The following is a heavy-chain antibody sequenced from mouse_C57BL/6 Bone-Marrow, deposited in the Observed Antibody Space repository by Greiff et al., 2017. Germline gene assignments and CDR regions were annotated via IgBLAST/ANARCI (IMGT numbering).Heavy chain of an antibody. J-gene: IGHJ4*01. D-gene: IGHD1-1*01. CDR3: AKQHYGSSYYAMDY. CDR1: GFSLTSYG. V-gene: IGHV2-3*01. Sequence: VKLVESGPGLVAPSQSLSITCTVSGFSLTSYGVSWVRQPPGKGLEWLGVIWGDGSTNYHSALISRLSISKDNSKSQVFLKLNSLQTAENATYYCAKQHYGSSYYAMDYSSHETSVTVSS. CDR2: IWGDGST.